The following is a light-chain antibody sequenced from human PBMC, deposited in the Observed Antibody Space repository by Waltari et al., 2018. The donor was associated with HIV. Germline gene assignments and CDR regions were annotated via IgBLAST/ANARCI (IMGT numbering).Light chain of an antibody. V-gene: IGKV3-11*01. CDR3: HQRSNWPIT. CDR1: QRVSSY. Sequence: EIVLTQSPGTLTLSPGARATLSCRASQRVSSYLAWYQQKPGQAPRLLIYGASSRATGIPARFSGSGSGTDFTLTISSLEPGDFGVYYCHQRSNWPITFGQGTRLEIK. J-gene: IGKJ5*01. CDR2: GAS.